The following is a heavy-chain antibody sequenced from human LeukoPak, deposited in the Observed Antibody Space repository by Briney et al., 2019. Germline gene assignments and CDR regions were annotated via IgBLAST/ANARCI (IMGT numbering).Heavy chain of an antibody. CDR1: GFIFRSYE. V-gene: IGHV3-48*03. Sequence: GGSLRLSCAASGFIFRSYEMNWVRQAPGKGLEWVSCISSSDSVTHYIDSVRGRFTISRDNAKNSLYLQMNSLRAEDTAVYYCARAAIAAARIYYYMDVWGKGTTVTVSS. CDR3: ARAAIAAARIYYYMDV. J-gene: IGHJ6*03. CDR2: ISSSDSVT. D-gene: IGHD6-13*01.